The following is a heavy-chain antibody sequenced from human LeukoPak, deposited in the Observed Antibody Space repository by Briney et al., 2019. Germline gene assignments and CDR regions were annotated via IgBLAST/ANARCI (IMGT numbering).Heavy chain of an antibody. CDR3: ARDRGNQRGYYYYMDV. J-gene: IGHJ6*03. V-gene: IGHV3-11*04. CDR2: ISRSGSTK. Sequence: GGSLRLSCAASGFTFSDYNMRWIRQAPGKGLEWVSSISRSGSTKYYADSVKGRFTISRDNAKNSLFLQMNSLRAEDTAVYYCARDRGNQRGYYYYMDVWGKGTTVTVSS. CDR1: GFTFSDYN. D-gene: IGHD1-14*01.